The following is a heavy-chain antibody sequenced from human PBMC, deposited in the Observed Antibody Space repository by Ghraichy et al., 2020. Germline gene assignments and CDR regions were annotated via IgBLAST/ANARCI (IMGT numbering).Heavy chain of an antibody. CDR3: ARILRGGNSGYAFDI. J-gene: IGHJ3*02. D-gene: IGHD4-23*01. CDR1: GGSISSYY. V-gene: IGHV4-59*01. Sequence: SETLSLTCTVSGGSISSYYWTWIRQPPGEGLECVGYISYSGSSNYNPSLKSRVTISVDTSRNQFSLKLSSVTAADTAVYYCARILRGGNSGYAFDIWGQGTMVTVSS. CDR2: ISYSGSS.